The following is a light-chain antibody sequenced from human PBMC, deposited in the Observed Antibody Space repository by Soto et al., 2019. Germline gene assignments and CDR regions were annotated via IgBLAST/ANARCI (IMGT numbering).Light chain of an antibody. CDR1: QSVSSN. Sequence: IEMTQSPATLSVSPGERATLSCRASQSVSSNLVWYQQKPGQAPRLLIYGASTRVTGIPARFSGSGSGTEFTLTISSLQSEDFAVYYCQQYHNWWTFGQGTKV. CDR2: GAS. J-gene: IGKJ1*01. CDR3: QQYHNWWT. V-gene: IGKV3-15*01.